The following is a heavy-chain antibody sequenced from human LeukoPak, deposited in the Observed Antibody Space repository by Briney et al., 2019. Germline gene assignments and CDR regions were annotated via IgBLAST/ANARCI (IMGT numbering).Heavy chain of an antibody. CDR2: ISADNGDT. D-gene: IGHD3-16*01. CDR3: ARDYPYYDYVWGSGYYYYYYGMDV. CDR1: GYTFTSYT. Sequence: GASVKVSCKASGYTFTSYTIHWVRQAPGQRLEWMGWISADNGDTKSSQRFQGRVTITRDTSANTAYMELSSLRSEDTAVYYCARDYPYYDYVWGSGYYYYYYGMDVWGQGTTVTVSS. V-gene: IGHV1-3*01. J-gene: IGHJ6*02.